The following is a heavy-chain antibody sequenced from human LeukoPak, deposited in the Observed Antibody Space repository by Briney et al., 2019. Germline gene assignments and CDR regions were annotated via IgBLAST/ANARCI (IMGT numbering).Heavy chain of an antibody. D-gene: IGHD6-13*01. J-gene: IGHJ4*02. Sequence: GGSLRLSCAASGFTFSSYEMNWVRQAPGKGLEWVSYISSSGSTIYYADSVKGRFTISRDNAKNSLYLQMNSLRAEDTAVCYCARVPNSSSWYFYYFDYWGQGTLVTVSS. CDR2: ISSSGSTI. CDR3: ARVPNSSSWYFYYFDY. CDR1: GFTFSSYE. V-gene: IGHV3-48*03.